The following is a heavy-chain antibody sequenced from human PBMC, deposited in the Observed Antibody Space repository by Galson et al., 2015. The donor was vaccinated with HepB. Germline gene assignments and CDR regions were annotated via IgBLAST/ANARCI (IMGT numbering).Heavy chain of an antibody. J-gene: IGHJ4*02. CDR3: ARDVSARIHS. D-gene: IGHD2-21*02. CDR2: TYYRSKWYN. CDR1: GDSVSSNIAA. V-gene: IGHV6-1*01. Sequence: CAISGDSVSSNIAAWNWIRQSPSRGLEWLGRTYYRSKWYNDYAVSVKSRITINPDTSKNQFSLQLNSVTPDDTAVYYCARDVSARIHSWGQGTLVTVSS.